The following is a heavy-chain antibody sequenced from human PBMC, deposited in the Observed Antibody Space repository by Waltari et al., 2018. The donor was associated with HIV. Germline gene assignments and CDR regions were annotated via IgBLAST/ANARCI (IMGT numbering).Heavy chain of an antibody. CDR2: IYSGGSR. V-gene: IGHV3-53*01. Sequence: EVQLVESGGGLIETGWSLRLSCAASGFTVSSNYMSWVRQAPGKGLGWVSVIYSGGSRYYADSVKGRFTISRDNSKNTVSLHMNSLRAEDTAVYYCARDPRSSGYYGVDVWGQGTAVTVSS. CDR3: ARDPRSSGYYGVDV. J-gene: IGHJ6*02. D-gene: IGHD1-26*01. CDR1: GFTVSSNY.